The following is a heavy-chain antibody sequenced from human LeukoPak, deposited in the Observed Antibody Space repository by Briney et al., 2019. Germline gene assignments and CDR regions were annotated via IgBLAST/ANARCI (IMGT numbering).Heavy chain of an antibody. Sequence: SVKVSCKASGGTFSSYAISWVRQAPGQGPEWMGGIIPIFLTPNYAQKFQGRVTITTDESTRTVYMELSSLRSEDTAMYYCARDLGGSNYGDSRDAFDIWGQGTMVIVSS. J-gene: IGHJ3*02. CDR1: GGTFSSYA. CDR2: IIPIFLTP. V-gene: IGHV1-69*05. D-gene: IGHD4-17*01. CDR3: ARDLGGSNYGDSRDAFDI.